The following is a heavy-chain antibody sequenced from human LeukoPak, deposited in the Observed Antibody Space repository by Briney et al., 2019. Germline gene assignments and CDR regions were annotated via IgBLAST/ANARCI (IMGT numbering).Heavy chain of an antibody. D-gene: IGHD3-10*01. V-gene: IGHV4-39*01. Sequence: SETLSLTCTVSGASISSNSYYWCWIRQPPVKGLECIGSIYFSGSTYYNPSLKSRVTISIDTSKNQFSLKLSSVTAADTAVYYCARNKYYYGSKNYGVPTWFDPWGQGTLVTVSS. CDR2: IYFSGST. CDR3: ARNKYYYGSKNYGVPTWFDP. J-gene: IGHJ5*02. CDR1: GASISSNSYY.